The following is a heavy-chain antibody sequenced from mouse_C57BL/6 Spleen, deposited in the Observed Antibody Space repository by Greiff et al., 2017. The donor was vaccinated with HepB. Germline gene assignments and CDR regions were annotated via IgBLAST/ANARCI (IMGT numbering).Heavy chain of an antibody. CDR1: GFTFSSYA. D-gene: IGHD3-2*02. V-gene: IGHV5-9-1*02. Sequence: EVKVVESGEGLVKPGGSLKLSCAASGFTFSSYAMSWVRQTPEKRLEWVAYIRSGGDYIYYADTVKGRFTISRANARNTLYLQMSRLKSEDTAMYYCTISDSSGYVEYFDVWGTGTTVTVSS. J-gene: IGHJ1*03. CDR3: TISDSSGYVEYFDV. CDR2: IRSGGDYI.